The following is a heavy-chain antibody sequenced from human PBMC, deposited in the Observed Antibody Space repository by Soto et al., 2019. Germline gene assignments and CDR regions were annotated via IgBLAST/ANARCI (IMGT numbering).Heavy chain of an antibody. J-gene: IGHJ5*02. Sequence: QVQLVESGGGVVQPGRSLRLSCAASGFTFSSYGMHWVRQATGKGLEWVAVIWYDGSNKYYADSVKGRFTISRDNSNNTLYLQMNSLRAEDTAVYYCARAGDSGSYGRFDLWGQGTLVTVSS. CDR1: GFTFSSYG. D-gene: IGHD1-26*01. CDR2: IWYDGSNK. CDR3: ARAGDSGSYGRFDL. V-gene: IGHV3-33*01.